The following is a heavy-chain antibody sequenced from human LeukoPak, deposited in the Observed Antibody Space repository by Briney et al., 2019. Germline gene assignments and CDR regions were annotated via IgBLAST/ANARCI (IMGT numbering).Heavy chain of an antibody. V-gene: IGHV3-30*04. Sequence: QPGRSLRLSCEASGFTFSNYGIYWVRHTPGKGLEWVAAISSDGGEKHYADSVKGRFTISRDNSKSTLYLQMNRLRAEDTALYYCAREGHYDILTGYSPLEYYFYYVDVWGKGTTVTVSS. D-gene: IGHD3-9*01. CDR3: AREGHYDILTGYSPLEYYFYYVDV. CDR1: GFTFSNYG. J-gene: IGHJ6*03. CDR2: ISSDGGEK.